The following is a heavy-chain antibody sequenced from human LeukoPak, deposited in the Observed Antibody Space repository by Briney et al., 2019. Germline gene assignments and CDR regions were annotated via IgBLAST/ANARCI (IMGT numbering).Heavy chain of an antibody. V-gene: IGHV4-59*01. D-gene: IGHD1-1*01. CDR3: ARVGDWNDLVY. CDR1: GGSISTYY. Sequence: PSETLSLTCTVSGGSISTYYWSWIRQPPGKGLGWIGYISYTVTSNYDPSFKSRVTISVDTSKNQFSLKFSSVTAADTAVYYCARVGDWNDLVYWGQGTLVTVSS. CDR2: ISYTVTS. J-gene: IGHJ4*02.